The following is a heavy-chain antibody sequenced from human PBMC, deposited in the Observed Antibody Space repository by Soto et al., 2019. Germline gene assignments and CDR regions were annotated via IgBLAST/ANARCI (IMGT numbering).Heavy chain of an antibody. CDR1: GFTFSSYG. D-gene: IGHD2-2*01. J-gene: IGHJ6*02. Sequence: PGGSLRLSCAASGFTFSSYGMHWVRQAPGKGLEWVAVISYDGSNKYYADSVKGRFTISRDNSKNTLYLQMNSLRAEDTAVYYCAKDLGYCSSTSCPFDYYYYYGMDVWGQGTTVTVSS. CDR2: ISYDGSNK. V-gene: IGHV3-30*18. CDR3: AKDLGYCSSTSCPFDYYYYYGMDV.